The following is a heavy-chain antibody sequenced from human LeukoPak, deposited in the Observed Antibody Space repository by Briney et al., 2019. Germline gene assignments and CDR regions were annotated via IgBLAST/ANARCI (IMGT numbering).Heavy chain of an antibody. D-gene: IGHD6-13*01. CDR2: ISAYNGNT. V-gene: IGHV1-18*01. CDR1: GYTFTSYG. J-gene: IGHJ6*02. CDR3: ARDPVSSSWYSAYNYYGMDV. Sequence: GASVKVSCKASGYTFTSYGISWVRQAPGQGLEWMGWISAYNGNTNYAQKLQGRVTMTTDTSTSTAYMELRSLRSDDTAVYYCARDPVSSSWYSAYNYYGMDVWGQGTTVTVSS.